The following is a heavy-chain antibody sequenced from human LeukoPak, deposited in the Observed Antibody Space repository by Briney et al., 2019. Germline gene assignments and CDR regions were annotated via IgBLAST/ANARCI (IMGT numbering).Heavy chain of an antibody. D-gene: IGHD2-2*02. V-gene: IGHV1-2*02. CDR1: GYTFTGYY. CDR3: ARGILGYCSSTSCYTDY. J-gene: IGHJ4*02. Sequence: ASVKVSCKASGYTFTGYYMHWVRQAPGQGLEWMGWINPNSGGTNYAQKFQGRVTMTRDTSTSTAYMELSRLRSDDTAVYYCARGILGYCSSTSCYTDYWGQGTLVTVSS. CDR2: INPNSGGT.